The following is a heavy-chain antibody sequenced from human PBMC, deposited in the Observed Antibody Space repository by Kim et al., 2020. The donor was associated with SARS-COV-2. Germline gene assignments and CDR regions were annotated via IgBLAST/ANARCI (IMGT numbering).Heavy chain of an antibody. Sequence: ASVKVSCKASGYTFTSYYMHWVRQAPGQGLEWMGIINPSGGSTSYAQKFQGRVTMTRDTSTSTVYMELSSLRSEDTAVYYCARDLAGTVTTIPLGYYFDYWGQGTLVTVSS. CDR3: ARDLAGTVTTIPLGYYFDY. CDR1: GYTFTSYY. V-gene: IGHV1-46*01. D-gene: IGHD4-17*01. J-gene: IGHJ4*02. CDR2: INPSGGST.